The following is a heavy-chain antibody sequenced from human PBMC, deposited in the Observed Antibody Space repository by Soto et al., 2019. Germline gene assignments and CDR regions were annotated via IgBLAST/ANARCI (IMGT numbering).Heavy chain of an antibody. Sequence: ASVKVSCKASGYTFSDFYIHWVRQAPGQGLEWMGWINPNNGGTNYAQKFKGRVTMTRDTSITTAYMELSSLTSDDTAVYYCARRGDYYYYYAMDVWGQGTTVTSP. D-gene: IGHD3-10*01. CDR1: GYTFSDFY. CDR3: ARRGDYYYYYAMDV. V-gene: IGHV1-2*02. CDR2: INPNNGGT. J-gene: IGHJ6*02.